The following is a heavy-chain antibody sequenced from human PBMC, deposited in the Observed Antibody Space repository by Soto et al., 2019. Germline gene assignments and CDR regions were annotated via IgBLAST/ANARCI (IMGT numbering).Heavy chain of an antibody. J-gene: IGHJ5*02. CDR3: ARGGGYYDFWSGYYMYWFDP. CDR2: ISAYNGNT. CDR1: GYTFTSYG. V-gene: IGHV1-18*01. Sequence: ASVKVSCKASGYTFTSYGISWVRQAPGQGLEWMGWISAYNGNTNYAQKLQGRVTMTTDTSTSTAYMELRSLRSDDTAVYYCARGGGYYDFWSGYYMYWFDPWGQGTLVTVSS. D-gene: IGHD3-3*01.